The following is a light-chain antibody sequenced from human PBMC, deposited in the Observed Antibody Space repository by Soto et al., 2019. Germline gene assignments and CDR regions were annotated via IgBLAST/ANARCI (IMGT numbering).Light chain of an antibody. Sequence: VIWMTQSPSLLSASTGDRVTISCRACQGISSYLAWYQQKPGKAPKLLIYAASTLQSGVPSRFSGSGSGTDFTLTISSLQPEDFATYYCQQFNSYPLTFGGGTKVDIK. CDR1: QGISSY. J-gene: IGKJ4*01. CDR2: AAS. CDR3: QQFNSYPLT. V-gene: IGKV1D-8*03.